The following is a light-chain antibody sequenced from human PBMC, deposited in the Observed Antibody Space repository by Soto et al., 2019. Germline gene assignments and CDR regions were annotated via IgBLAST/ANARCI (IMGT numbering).Light chain of an antibody. CDR1: QGVRSN. Sequence: TVMTQSTDTLSMSPGERVTLSCRASQGVRSNVAWYQQKGGQATRLLIYNAFIRAAGIPARFSGSASVTEFTRVISSLQSEDSAIYYCQHYNNWPPYNFGQGTKLEI. V-gene: IGKV3-15*01. CDR2: NAF. J-gene: IGKJ2*01. CDR3: QHYNNWPPYN.